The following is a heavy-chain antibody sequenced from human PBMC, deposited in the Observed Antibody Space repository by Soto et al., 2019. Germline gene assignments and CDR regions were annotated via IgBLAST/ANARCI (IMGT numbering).Heavy chain of an antibody. Sequence: QVQLVQSGAEVKKPGASVKVSCKASGYTFTSYDINWVRQATGQGLEWTGWMNPHSGNTGQAQKFEGTVTMTRNTCISTGYMGPGSPRPEDTPLADCARVLRYSSGWPPAYWGEGTLVTVSS. CDR2: MNPHSGNT. CDR3: ARVLRYSSGWPPAY. D-gene: IGHD6-19*01. V-gene: IGHV1-8*01. CDR1: GYTFTSYD. J-gene: IGHJ4*02.